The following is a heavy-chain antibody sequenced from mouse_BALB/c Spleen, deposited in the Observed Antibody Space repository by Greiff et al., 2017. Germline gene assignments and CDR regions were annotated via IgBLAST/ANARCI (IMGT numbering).Heavy chain of an antibody. D-gene: IGHD2-10*01. Sequence: VQLQQPGAELVMPGASVKMSCKASGYTFTDYWMHWVKQRPGQGLEWIGAIDTSDSYTSYNQKFKGKATLTVDESSSTAYMQLSSLTSEDSAVYYCAREVPYYGNFGFAYWGQGTLGNVSA. CDR1: GYTFTDYW. J-gene: IGHJ3*01. CDR3: AREVPYYGNFGFAY. V-gene: IGHV1-69*01. CDR2: IDTSDSYT.